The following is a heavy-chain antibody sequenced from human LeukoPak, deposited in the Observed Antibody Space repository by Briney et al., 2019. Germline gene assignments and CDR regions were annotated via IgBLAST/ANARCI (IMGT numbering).Heavy chain of an antibody. CDR1: GFTFSSVG. J-gene: IGHJ4*02. CDR3: ARVDSSSPGIDY. V-gene: IGHV3-30*02. D-gene: IGHD6-6*01. Sequence: QSGGPLRLSCAASGFTFSSVGMHWFRQAPAKGLEGVAFIRYDGRNKYYADSVKGRFTISRDNSKNTLYLQMKSLRAEDTAVYYCARVDSSSPGIDYWGQGTLVTVSS. CDR2: IRYDGRNK.